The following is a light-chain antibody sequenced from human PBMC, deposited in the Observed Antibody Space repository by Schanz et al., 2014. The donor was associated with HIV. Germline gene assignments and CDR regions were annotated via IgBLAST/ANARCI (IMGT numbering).Light chain of an antibody. CDR1: QSISNN. CDR2: GAT. Sequence: EIVMTQSPATLYVSPGERATLSCRASQSISNNLAWYQHKPGQAPRLLMYGATSRATGVPDRFSGSGSGTDFTLTISRLEPEDSAVYYCQQYNYAPLTFGGGTKVEI. CDR3: QQYNYAPLT. J-gene: IGKJ4*01. V-gene: IGKV3D-15*02.